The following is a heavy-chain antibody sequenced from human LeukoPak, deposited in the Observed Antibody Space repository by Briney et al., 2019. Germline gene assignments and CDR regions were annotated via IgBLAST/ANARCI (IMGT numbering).Heavy chain of an antibody. CDR3: AIDCSSTSCYGTDNAFDI. CDR2: IIPIFGTA. D-gene: IGHD2-2*01. CDR1: GGTFSSYA. Sequence: ASVKVSCKASGGTFSSYAISWVRQAPGQGLEWMGGIIPIFGTANYAQKFQGRVTITTDESTSTAYMELSSLRSEDTAVYYCAIDCSSTSCYGTDNAFDIWGQGTMVTVSS. V-gene: IGHV1-69*05. J-gene: IGHJ3*02.